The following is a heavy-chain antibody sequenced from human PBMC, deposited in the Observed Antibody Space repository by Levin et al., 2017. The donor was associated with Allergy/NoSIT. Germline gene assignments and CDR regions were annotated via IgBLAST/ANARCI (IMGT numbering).Heavy chain of an antibody. J-gene: IGHJ5*02. CDR3: ARAGIEGDPPSRNP. Sequence: GESLKISCKASGYTFTNYAISWVRQAPGQGLEWVGWISTLNGDTNYADKLQGRVTMTTDKFTNTAYLDLRALTSDDTAVYYCARAGIEGDPPSRNPWGHGTLVTVSS. V-gene: IGHV1-18*01. D-gene: IGHD2-21*02. CDR2: ISTLNGDT. CDR1: GYTFTNYA.